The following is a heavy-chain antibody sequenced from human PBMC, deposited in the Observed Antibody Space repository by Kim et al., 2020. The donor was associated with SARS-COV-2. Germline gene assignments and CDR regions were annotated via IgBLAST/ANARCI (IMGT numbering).Heavy chain of an antibody. CDR3: ARTGGYSYGLYYYGMDV. D-gene: IGHD5-18*01. Sequence: SETLSLTCTVSGGSISSSSYYWGWIRQPPGKGLEWIGSIYYSGSTYYNPSLKSRVTISVDTSKNQFSLKLSSVTAADTAVYYCARTGGYSYGLYYYGMDVWRRGTTVTVPS. CDR1: GGSISSSSYY. V-gene: IGHV4-39*01. J-gene: IGHJ6*02. CDR2: IYYSGST.